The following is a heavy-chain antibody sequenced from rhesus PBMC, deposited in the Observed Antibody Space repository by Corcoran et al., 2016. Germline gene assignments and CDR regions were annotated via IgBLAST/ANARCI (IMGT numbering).Heavy chain of an antibody. CDR3: ARDPPLSEYRSAY. V-gene: IGHV4-99*02. CDR1: GDSISSGYH. Sequence: QVKLQESGPGLVRPSETLTLTCAVPGDSISSGYHWVWLRQPPGMGLEYIVYIRGRSGRTYYKPAIKSRVTITQDTYKNQFSVKLSSVTDADTTVYDCARDPPLSEYRSAYWGQGVLITVSS. D-gene: IGHD6-31*01. CDR2: IRGRSGRT. J-gene: IGHJ4*01.